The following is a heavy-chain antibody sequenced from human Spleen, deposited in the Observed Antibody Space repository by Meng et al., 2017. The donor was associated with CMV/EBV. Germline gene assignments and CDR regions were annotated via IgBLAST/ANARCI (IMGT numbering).Heavy chain of an antibody. CDR2: ISSSGGTI. Sequence: GESLKISCAASGFTFSTYEMTWVRQAPGRGLEWVSYISSSGGTIYYADSVKGRFTISRDNAKNSLYLQMNSLRAEDTAVYYCAREGQIAVTGIFDYWGQGTLVTVSS. CDR3: AREGQIAVTGIFDY. CDR1: GFTFSTYE. J-gene: IGHJ4*02. V-gene: IGHV3-48*03. D-gene: IGHD6-19*01.